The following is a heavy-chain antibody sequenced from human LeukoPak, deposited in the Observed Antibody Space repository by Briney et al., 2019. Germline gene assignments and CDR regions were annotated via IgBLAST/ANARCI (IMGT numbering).Heavy chain of an antibody. CDR2: IKEDGSEK. D-gene: IGHD6-13*01. CDR1: GFTFSSYW. CDR3: ARYNSVAGSSWYCFDY. V-gene: IGHV3-7*01. Sequence: GGSLRLSCAASGFTFSSYWMTWVRQAPGKGLEWVADIKEDGSEKYYVDSVKGRFTISRDNAKNSLYLQMNSLRAEDTAVYYCARYNSVAGSSWYCFDYWGQGTPVTVSS. J-gene: IGHJ4*02.